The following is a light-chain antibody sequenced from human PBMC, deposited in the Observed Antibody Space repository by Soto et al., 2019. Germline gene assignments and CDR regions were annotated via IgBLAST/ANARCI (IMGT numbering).Light chain of an antibody. CDR1: QSISNW. Sequence: IQMTQSPSTLPASVGDRVTITCRASQSISNWLAWYQQKPGTAPKLLIYAASSLQSGVPSRFSGSGSGTDLTLTISSMQTEAFVTYHWPQIYRLPGTFG. CDR2: AAS. J-gene: IGKJ1*01. CDR3: PQIYRLPGT. V-gene: IGKV1-39*01.